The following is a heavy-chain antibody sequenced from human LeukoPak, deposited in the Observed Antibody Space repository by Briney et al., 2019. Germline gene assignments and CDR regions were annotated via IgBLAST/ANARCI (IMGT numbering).Heavy chain of an antibody. CDR2: IIPIFGIP. CDR3: VLWFGELNYYFGDYMDV. V-gene: IGHV1-69*01. CDR1: GGTFRTFA. Sequence: SVKVSCKASGGTFRTFAISWVRQAPGQGLEWMGGIIPIFGIPDSAQKFQGRLTITADESTTTAYMELSSLRSEDTAVYYCVLWFGELNYYFGDYMDVWGKGTTVTISS. J-gene: IGHJ6*03. D-gene: IGHD3-10*01.